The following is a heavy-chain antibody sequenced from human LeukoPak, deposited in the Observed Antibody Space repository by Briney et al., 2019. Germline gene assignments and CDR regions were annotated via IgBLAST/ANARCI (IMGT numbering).Heavy chain of an antibody. Sequence: TSETLSLTCTVSGGSISSYYWSWIRQPPGKGLEWIGYIYYSGSTNYNPSLKSRVTISVDTSKNQFSLKLSSVTAADTAVYYCARLGYSYGLGAYYYYYYMDVWGKGTTVTVSS. CDR2: IYYSGST. V-gene: IGHV4-59*01. CDR3: ARLGYSYGLGAYYYYYYMDV. CDR1: GGSISSYY. J-gene: IGHJ6*03. D-gene: IGHD5-18*01.